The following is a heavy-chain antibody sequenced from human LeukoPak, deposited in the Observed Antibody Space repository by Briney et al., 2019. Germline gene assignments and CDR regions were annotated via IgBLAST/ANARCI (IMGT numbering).Heavy chain of an antibody. J-gene: IGHJ5*02. CDR2: IYPGDSET. CDR3: ARLAGTTDGNWFDP. Sequence: GESLKISCKGSGYSFTHYYIAWVRQMPGKGLELMGIIYPGDSETRYSPSFQGQVTISADKSISTAYLQWSSLKASDTAIYYCARLAGTTDGNWFDPWGQGTLVTVSS. V-gene: IGHV5-51*01. D-gene: IGHD1-7*01. CDR1: GYSFTHYY.